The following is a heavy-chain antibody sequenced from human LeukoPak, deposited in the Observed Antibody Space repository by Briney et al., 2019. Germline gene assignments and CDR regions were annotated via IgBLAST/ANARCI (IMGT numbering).Heavy chain of an antibody. CDR3: ATGVDTAMFPFDY. CDR1: GYTLTELS. D-gene: IGHD5-18*01. Sequence: ASVKVSCKVSGYTLTELSMHWVRQAPGKGLEWKGGFDPEDGETIYAQKFQGRVTMTEDTSTDTAYMELSSLRSEDTAVYYCATGVDTAMFPFDYWGQGTLVTVSS. CDR2: FDPEDGET. J-gene: IGHJ4*02. V-gene: IGHV1-24*01.